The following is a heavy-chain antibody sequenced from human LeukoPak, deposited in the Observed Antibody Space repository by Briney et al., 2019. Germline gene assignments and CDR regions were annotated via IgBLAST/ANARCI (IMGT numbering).Heavy chain of an antibody. V-gene: IGHV1-2*02. D-gene: IGHD5-24*01. Sequence: ASVKVSCMASGYTFTGYYIHWVRQAPGQGLEWMGWINPNSGGTNYAQKFQGRVTMTRDTSISTAYMELSRLRSDDTAVYYCAREGGDGYNFFDYWGQGTLVTVSS. CDR1: GYTFTGYY. CDR2: INPNSGGT. CDR3: AREGGDGYNFFDY. J-gene: IGHJ4*02.